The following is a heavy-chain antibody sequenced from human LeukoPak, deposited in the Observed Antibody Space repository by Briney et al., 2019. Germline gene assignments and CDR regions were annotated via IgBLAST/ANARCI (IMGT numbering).Heavy chain of an antibody. CDR3: ARVSIAAAAKYYYYGMDV. CDR2: IFYSGST. D-gene: IGHD6-13*01. Sequence: SETLSLTCTVSGGSISSYYWSWIRQPPGKGLEWIGYIFYSGSTNYNPSLKSRVTISEDTSKNQFSLKLSSVTAADTAVYYCARVSIAAAAKYYYYGMDVWGQGTTVTVSS. CDR1: GGSISSYY. J-gene: IGHJ6*02. V-gene: IGHV4-59*01.